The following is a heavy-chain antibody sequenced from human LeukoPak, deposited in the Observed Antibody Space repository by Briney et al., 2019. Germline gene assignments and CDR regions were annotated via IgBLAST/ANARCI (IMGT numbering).Heavy chain of an antibody. D-gene: IGHD5-24*01. Sequence: PGGSLRLSCAASGFNFSGYWMHWVRQGPGKGLVWVSRISLDGNTTNYADSVKGRFTISRDNSKNTLYLQMNSLRAEDTAVYYCTRPTEMATIRDAFDMWGQGTMVTVSS. CDR3: TRPTEMATIRDAFDM. J-gene: IGHJ3*02. V-gene: IGHV3-74*01. CDR1: GFNFSGYW. CDR2: ISLDGNTT.